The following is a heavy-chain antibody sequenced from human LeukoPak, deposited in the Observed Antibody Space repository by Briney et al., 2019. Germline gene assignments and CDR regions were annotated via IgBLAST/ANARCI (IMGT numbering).Heavy chain of an antibody. CDR3: AKDPRVGSRVATPCH. J-gene: IGHJ4*02. CDR2: ISGSGGST. Sequence: GGSLRLSCAASGFTLSSYAMSCVRQAPGKGREGVSAISGSGGSTYSADSVKGRLTISRDNSKSTLFLQMKRLRAEDTAVYYCAKDPRVGSRVATPCHWGQGTMVTVSS. CDR1: GFTLSSYA. V-gene: IGHV3-23*01. D-gene: IGHD5-24*01.